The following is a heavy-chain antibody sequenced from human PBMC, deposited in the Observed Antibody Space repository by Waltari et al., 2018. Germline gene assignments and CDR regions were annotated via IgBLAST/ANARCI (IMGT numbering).Heavy chain of an antibody. J-gene: IGHJ4*02. CDR1: GGSISSHY. D-gene: IGHD3-3*01. V-gene: IGHV3-7*01. CDR3: ARDRSSSFDY. Sequence: VQLQESGPGLVKPSETLSLTCTVSGGSISSHYWSWIRQPPGKGLEWVANIKQDGSEKYYVDSVKGRFTISRDNAKNSLYLQMNSLRAEDTAVYYCARDRSSSFDYWGQGTLVTVSS. CDR2: IKQDGSEK.